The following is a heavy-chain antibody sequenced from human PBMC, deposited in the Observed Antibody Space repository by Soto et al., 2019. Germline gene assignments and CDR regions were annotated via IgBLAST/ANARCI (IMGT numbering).Heavy chain of an antibody. CDR3: ARDGKALYSSSPY. J-gene: IGHJ4*02. CDR2: ISSSSSYI. D-gene: IGHD6-6*01. V-gene: IGHV3-21*01. CDR1: GFTFSSYS. Sequence: GGSLRLSCAASGFTFSSYSMNWVRQAPGKGLEWVSSISSSSSYIYYADSVKGRFTISRDNAKNSLYLQMNSLRAEDTAVYYCARDGKALYSSSPYWGQGTLVTSPQ.